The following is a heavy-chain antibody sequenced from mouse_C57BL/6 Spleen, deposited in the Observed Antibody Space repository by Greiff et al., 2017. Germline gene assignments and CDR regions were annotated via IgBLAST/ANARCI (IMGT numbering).Heavy chain of an antibody. J-gene: IGHJ2*01. CDR1: GYTFTDYY. Sequence: EVQLQQSGPVLVKPGASVKMSCKASGYTFTDYYMNWVKQSHGKSLEWIGVINPYNGGTSYNQKFKGKATLTVDKYSSTAYMELNSLTSEDSAVYYCARNEDYSNYGGYWGQGTTLTVSS. D-gene: IGHD2-5*01. CDR3: ARNEDYSNYGGY. V-gene: IGHV1-19*01. CDR2: INPYNGGT.